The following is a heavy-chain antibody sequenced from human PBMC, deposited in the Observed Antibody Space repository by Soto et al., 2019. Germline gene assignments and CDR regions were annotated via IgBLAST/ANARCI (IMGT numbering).Heavy chain of an antibody. CDR1: GGSISSYY. CDR2: IYYSGST. J-gene: IGHJ6*03. CDR3: ARGTTDQYYYYYMEV. Sequence: SETLSLTCTVSGGSISSYYWSWIRQPPGKGLEWIGYIYYSGSTNYNPSLKSRVTISVDTSKNQFSLKLSSVTAADTAVYYCARGTTDQYYYYYMEVWGKGTTVTVSS. D-gene: IGHD1-7*01. V-gene: IGHV4-59*08.